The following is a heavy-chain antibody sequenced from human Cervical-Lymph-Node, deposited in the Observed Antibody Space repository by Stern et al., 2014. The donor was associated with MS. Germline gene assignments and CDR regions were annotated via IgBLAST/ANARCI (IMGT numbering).Heavy chain of an antibody. CDR2: IYSGGNT. V-gene: IGHV3-66*02. Sequence: EVQLVESGGGLVQPGGSLRLSCAASGFTVSNNYMTWVRQGPGMGLEWVSLIYSGGNTYYADSVKGLFTISRDNSKNTLYLQMNSLRPEDTAVYYCVTRNIGTRGYWGQGALVTVSS. CDR3: VTRNIGTRGY. J-gene: IGHJ4*02. D-gene: IGHD6-6*01. CDR1: GFTVSNNY.